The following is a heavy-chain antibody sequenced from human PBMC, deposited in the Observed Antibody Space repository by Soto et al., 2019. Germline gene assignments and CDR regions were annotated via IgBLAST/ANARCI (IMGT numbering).Heavy chain of an antibody. CDR2: ISYSGAT. V-gene: IGHV4-39*01. J-gene: IGHJ4*02. CDR1: GGSIGGDYNY. CDR3: ARVGGVPSSSPGVAH. D-gene: IGHD6-13*01. Sequence: SETLSLTFTVSGGSIGGDYNYWGWIRQPPGKGLEWIGSISYSGATNSNPSLKSRITISVDTSKNQFSLRLSSVTAIDTAVYYCARVGGVPSSSPGVAHWGQGILVT.